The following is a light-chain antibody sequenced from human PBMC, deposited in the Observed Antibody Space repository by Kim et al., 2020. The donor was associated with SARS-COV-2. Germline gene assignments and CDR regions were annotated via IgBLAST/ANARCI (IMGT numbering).Light chain of an antibody. CDR1: GSDVGGYSH. V-gene: IGLV2-14*01. J-gene: IGLJ2*01. CDR2: DVT. CDR3: SSYTTANPLG. Sequence: QSALTQPASVSGSPGESITLSCTGSGSDVGGYSHAFCHPRYPGKAPKIMIYDVTKRPSGVSNRLSGSKSGNTASLTISGLQAEDESDYYCSSYTTANPLGFGGGTKVTVL.